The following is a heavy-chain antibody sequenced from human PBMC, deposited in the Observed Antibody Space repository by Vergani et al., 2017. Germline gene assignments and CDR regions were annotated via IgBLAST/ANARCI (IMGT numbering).Heavy chain of an antibody. CDR3: ARNPIGSSYYEY. CDR2: LGHSGST. D-gene: IGHD3-10*01. V-gene: IGHV4-4*03. Sequence: QVQLQESGPGLVKPLGTLSLTFSVSGGPLRTTDWWIGVRQSPARGLEWIGKLGHSGSTYFNASFASRVSMSVDWSVKQFSLYLRSVTAADTAVYYCARNPIGSSYYEYWGQGILVTVSS. J-gene: IGHJ4*02. CDR1: GGPLRTTDW.